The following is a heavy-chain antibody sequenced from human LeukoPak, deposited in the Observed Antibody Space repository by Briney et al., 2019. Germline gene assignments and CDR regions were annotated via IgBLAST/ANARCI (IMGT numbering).Heavy chain of an antibody. CDR1: GGSVSRSNSC. CDR2: FFYSGNT. V-gene: IGHV4-39*01. Sequence: PSQTPSLTCTVSGGSVSRSNSCWGWIRQPPGKGLELIGSFFYSGNTHYNPSLKSRVTISEDASKNQFSLKLYSVTAADTAVYYCARHFRSAISSWTAIDYWGQGTLVTVSS. D-gene: IGHD6-13*01. J-gene: IGHJ4*02. CDR3: ARHFRSAISSWTAIDY.